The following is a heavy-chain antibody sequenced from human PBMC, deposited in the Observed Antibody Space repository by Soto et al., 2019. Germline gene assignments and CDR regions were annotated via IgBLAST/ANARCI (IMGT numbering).Heavy chain of an antibody. Sequence: PGGSLRLSCAASGFTFSSYAMSWVRQAPGKGLEWVSAISGSGGSTYYADSVKGRFTISRDNSKNTLYLQMNSLRAEDTAVYYCAKGKLRYFDWLLSGFDYWGQGTLVTVSS. CDR2: ISGSGGST. CDR3: AKGKLRYFDWLLSGFDY. D-gene: IGHD3-9*01. J-gene: IGHJ4*02. V-gene: IGHV3-23*01. CDR1: GFTFSSYA.